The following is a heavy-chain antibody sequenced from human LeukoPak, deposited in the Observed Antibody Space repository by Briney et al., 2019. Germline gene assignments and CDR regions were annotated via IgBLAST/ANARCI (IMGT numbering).Heavy chain of an antibody. V-gene: IGHV4-61*02. D-gene: IGHD6-13*01. CDR3: ARASQYSSSWYANWFDP. J-gene: IGHJ5*02. CDR1: GGSISSGSYY. CDR2: IYTSGST. Sequence: PSQTLSLTCTVSGGSISSGSYYWSWIRQPAGKGLEWIGRIYTSGSTNYNPSLKSRVTMSVDTSKNQFSLKLSSVTAADTAVYYCARASQYSSSWYANWFDPWGQGTLVTVSS.